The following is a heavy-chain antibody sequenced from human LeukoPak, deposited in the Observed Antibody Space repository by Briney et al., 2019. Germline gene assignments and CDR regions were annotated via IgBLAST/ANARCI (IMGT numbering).Heavy chain of an antibody. V-gene: IGHV1-69*13. CDR2: VIPIFGTA. J-gene: IGHJ4*02. D-gene: IGHD5-18*01. CDR3: ARGPGYSYGYSDY. Sequence: SVKVSCKASGGTFSSYAISWVRQAPGQGLEWMGGVIPIFGTANYAQKFQGRVTITADESTSTAYMELSSLRSEDTAVYYCARGPGYSYGYSDYWGQGTLVTVSS. CDR1: GGTFSSYA.